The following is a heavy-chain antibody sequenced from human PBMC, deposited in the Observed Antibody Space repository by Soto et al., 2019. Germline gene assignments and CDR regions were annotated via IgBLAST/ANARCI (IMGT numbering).Heavy chain of an antibody. J-gene: IGHJ4*02. Sequence: EVQLVESGGGLVQPGGSLRLSCAASGLTVSTNPMSWVRQAPGKGLEWVSVIYTGGGTHYADSVKGRFTISRDNTKNTVNLQMNSRRPEDTAVYYCSRDGSGHWGQGTLVTVSS. CDR1: GLTVSTNP. CDR3: SRDGSGH. V-gene: IGHV3-66*01. CDR2: IYTGGGT.